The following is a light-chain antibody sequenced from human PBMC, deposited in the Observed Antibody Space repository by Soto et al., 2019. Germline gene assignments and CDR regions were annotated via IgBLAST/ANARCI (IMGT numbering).Light chain of an antibody. CDR1: HDIRKY. CDR2: DAS. CDR3: LQDYNYPLT. J-gene: IGKJ4*01. Sequence: DIQMTQSPSSLSASVGDRVTITCQASHDIRKYLNWYQQKPGKAPKLLIYDASNMETGVPSRFTGSGSGTDFTLTISSLQPEDFATYYCLQDYNYPLTFGGGTKVDIK. V-gene: IGKV1-33*01.